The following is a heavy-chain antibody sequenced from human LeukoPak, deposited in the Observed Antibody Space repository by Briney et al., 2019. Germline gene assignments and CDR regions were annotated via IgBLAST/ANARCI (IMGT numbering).Heavy chain of an antibody. CDR2: IIPIFGTA. D-gene: IGHD5-18*01. J-gene: IGHJ4*02. V-gene: IGHV1-69*13. Sequence: GASVKVSCKASGGTFSSYAISWVRQAPGQGLEWMGGIIPIFGTANYAQKFQGRVTITADESTSTAYMELSSLRSEDTAVYYCARDGYSYGYGHHNLDYWGQGTLVTVSS. CDR1: GGTFSSYA. CDR3: ARDGYSYGYGHHNLDY.